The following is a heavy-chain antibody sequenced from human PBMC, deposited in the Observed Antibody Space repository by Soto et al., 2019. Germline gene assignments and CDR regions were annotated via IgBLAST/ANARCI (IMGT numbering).Heavy chain of an antibody. CDR2: IHYSGTT. D-gene: IGHD2-8*01. CDR3: ARYNSYAIDY. Sequence: ETLSLTCTVSGTSISSYYWSWIRQPPGKGLEWIANIHYSGTTNYNPSLASRVTLSVDTSKNQFSLKMTSVAAADRAMYFCARYNSYAIDYWGRGTLVTVSS. V-gene: IGHV4-59*01. CDR1: GTSISSYY. J-gene: IGHJ4*02.